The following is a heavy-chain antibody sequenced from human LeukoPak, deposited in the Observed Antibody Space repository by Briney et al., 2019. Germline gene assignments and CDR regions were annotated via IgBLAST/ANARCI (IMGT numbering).Heavy chain of an antibody. CDR2: IYYSGST. CDR1: GGSISSYY. Sequence: SETLSLTCTVSGGSISSYYWNWIRQPPGKGLEWIGYIYYSGSTNYNPSLKSRVTISVDTSKKQFSLILSSVTAADTAVYYCARAVVGVGGYLGRGWPRQFDYWGQGTLVTVSS. J-gene: IGHJ4*02. D-gene: IGHD5-12*01. CDR3: ARAVVGVGGYLGRGWPRQFDY. V-gene: IGHV4-59*01.